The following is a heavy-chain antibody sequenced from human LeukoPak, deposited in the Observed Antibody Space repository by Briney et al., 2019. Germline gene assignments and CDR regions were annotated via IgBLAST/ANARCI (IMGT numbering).Heavy chain of an antibody. CDR3: AKDISSGRPRHFDY. CDR2: ISWNSNII. CDR1: GFTFDDYA. J-gene: IGHJ4*02. D-gene: IGHD6-19*01. V-gene: IGHV3-9*01. Sequence: SGGSLRLSCAASGFTFDDYAMHWVRQAPGKGLEWVSGISWNSNIIGYADSVKGRFTISRDNAKNSLYLQMNSLRAEDTALYYCAKDISSGRPRHFDYWGQGTLVTVSS.